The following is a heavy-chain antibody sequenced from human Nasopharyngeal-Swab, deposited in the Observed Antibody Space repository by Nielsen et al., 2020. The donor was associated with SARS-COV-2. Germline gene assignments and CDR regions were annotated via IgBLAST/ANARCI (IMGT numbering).Heavy chain of an antibody. CDR2: ISSSSSYT. V-gene: IGHV3-11*06. CDR3: AREGRPQDRFDY. Sequence: GESLKISCAASGFTFSDYYMSWIRQAPGKGLEWVSYISSSSSYTNYADSVKGRLTISRDNAKNSLYLQMNSLRAEDAAVYYCAREGRPQDRFDYWGQGTLVTVSS. J-gene: IGHJ4*02. CDR1: GFTFSDYY. D-gene: IGHD2-15*01.